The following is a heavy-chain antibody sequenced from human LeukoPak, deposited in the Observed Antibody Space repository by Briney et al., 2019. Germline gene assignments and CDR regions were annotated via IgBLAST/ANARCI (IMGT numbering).Heavy chain of an antibody. CDR3: ARGVVVPAAHFDY. D-gene: IGHD2-2*01. CDR2: IYTSGST. CDR1: GGSISSGSYD. Sequence: SETLSLTCTVSGGSISSGSYDWSWIRQPAGKGLEWIGRIYTSGSTNYNPSLKSRVTISVDTSKNQFSLKLSSVTAADTAVYYCARGVVVPAAHFDYWGEGTLVTVSS. J-gene: IGHJ4*02. V-gene: IGHV4-61*02.